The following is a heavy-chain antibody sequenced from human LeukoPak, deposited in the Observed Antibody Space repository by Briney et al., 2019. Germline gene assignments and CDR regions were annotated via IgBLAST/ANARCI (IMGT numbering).Heavy chain of an antibody. CDR1: GFTFNNYW. D-gene: IGHD2-2*01. CDR3: AREPRGNHQTDAFDI. J-gene: IGHJ3*02. CDR2: ISGDERYT. V-gene: IGHV3-74*01. Sequence: GGSLRLSCAASGFTFNNYWMHWVRQAPGKGLVWVSRISGDERYTNYADSAKGRFTISRDNAKNTLYLQMNSLRAEDTAVYFCAREPRGNHQTDAFDIWGQGAMVTVSS.